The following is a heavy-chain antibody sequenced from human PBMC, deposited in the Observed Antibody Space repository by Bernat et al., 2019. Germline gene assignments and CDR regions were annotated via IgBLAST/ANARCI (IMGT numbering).Heavy chain of an antibody. CDR1: GGSISSSSYY. D-gene: IGHD1-14*01. Sequence: QLQLQESGPGLVKPSETLSLTCTVSGGSISSSSYYWGWIRQPPGKGLEWIGSIYYSGSTYYNPSLKSRVTISVDTSKNQFSLKLSSVTAADTAVYYCARNPVRYSLYYFDYWGQGTLVTVSS. V-gene: IGHV4-39*01. CDR3: ARNPVRYSLYYFDY. J-gene: IGHJ4*02. CDR2: IYYSGST.